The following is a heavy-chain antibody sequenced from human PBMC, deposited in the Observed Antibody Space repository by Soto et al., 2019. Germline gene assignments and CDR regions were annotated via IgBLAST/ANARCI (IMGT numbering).Heavy chain of an antibody. V-gene: IGHV3-23*01. CDR2: ISGSGGST. J-gene: IGHJ4*02. CDR1: GFTFSSYA. D-gene: IGHD4-17*01. Sequence: VRSLRHSCAASGFTFSSYAMSWVRQAPGKGLEWVSAISGSGGSTYYADSVKGRFTISRDNSKNTLYLQMNSLRAEDTAVYYCAKDSPTVVTRLGYWGQGTLVNVSS. CDR3: AKDSPTVVTRLGY.